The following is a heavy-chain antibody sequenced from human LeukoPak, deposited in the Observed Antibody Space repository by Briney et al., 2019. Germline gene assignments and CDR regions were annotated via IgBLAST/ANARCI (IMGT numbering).Heavy chain of an antibody. CDR3: ARLMAAGGYYYGMDV. CDR1: GGSIRTSSYY. J-gene: IGHJ6*02. D-gene: IGHD6-13*01. V-gene: IGHV4-39*01. Sequence: SETLSLTCTVSGGSIRTSSYYWGWIRQPPGKGLEWIGSIYYSGSTYYNSSLKSRVTISVDTSKNQFSLKLSSVTAVDTAVYHCARLMAAGGYYYGMDVWGQGTTVTVSS. CDR2: IYYSGST.